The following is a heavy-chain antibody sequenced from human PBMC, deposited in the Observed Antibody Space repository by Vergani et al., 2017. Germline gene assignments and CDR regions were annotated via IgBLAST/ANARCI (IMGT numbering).Heavy chain of an antibody. J-gene: IGHJ3*02. Sequence: EVLLVESGGGLVQPGESLRLPCTASGFTFSDFWMTWVRQVPGKGLEWVANIMPDGSATMYADSLRGRFSISRDNAKNSLHLHMSSLRVEDTAVYFCAKSGFVGAFETWGQGTMVTVSS. CDR1: GFTFSDFW. CDR2: IMPDGSAT. CDR3: AKSGFVGAFET. V-gene: IGHV3-7*01. D-gene: IGHD6-6*01.